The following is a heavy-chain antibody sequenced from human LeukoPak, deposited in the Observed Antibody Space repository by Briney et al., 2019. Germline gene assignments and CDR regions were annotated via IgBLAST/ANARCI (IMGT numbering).Heavy chain of an antibody. D-gene: IGHD5-18*01. V-gene: IGHV4-39*07. CDR2: IYYSGST. J-gene: IGHJ4*02. CDR3: ASRTAMDLPFDY. CDR1: SGSISGSSYY. Sequence: SETLPLTCTVSSGSISGSSYYWAWICQPPAKGLQWIGSIYYSGSTYYDQCLKSRVTISVDTSKNLYFLKLSSVTAADTAVYYCASRTAMDLPFDYWGQGTLVTVSS.